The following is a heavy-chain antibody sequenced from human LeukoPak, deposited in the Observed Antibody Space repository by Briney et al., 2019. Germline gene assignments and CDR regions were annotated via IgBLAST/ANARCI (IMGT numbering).Heavy chain of an antibody. CDR1: GFTFSDYY. Sequence: GGSLRLSCAASGFTFSDYYMSWIRQAPGKGLEWVSYISSSGSTIYCADSVQGRFTISRDNAKNTLYLQMNSLRAEDTAVYYCAKDPRASLLWFGELLPWGQGTLVTVSS. CDR3: AKDPRASLLWFGELLP. CDR2: ISSSGSTI. D-gene: IGHD3-10*01. J-gene: IGHJ5*02. V-gene: IGHV3-11*04.